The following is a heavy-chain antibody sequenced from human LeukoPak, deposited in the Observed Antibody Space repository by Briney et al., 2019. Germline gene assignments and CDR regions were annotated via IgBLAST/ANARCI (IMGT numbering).Heavy chain of an antibody. CDR2: IYSGGST. CDR3: ARVALVSGPSYGSESEAADY. CDR1: GFTVSSNY. Sequence: PGGSLRLSCAASGFTVSSNYMSWVCQAPGKGLEWVSVIYSGGSTYYADSVKGRFTISRDNSKSTLYIQMNSLRAEDTAVYYCARVALVSGPSYGSESEAADYWGQGTLVTVSS. J-gene: IGHJ4*02. D-gene: IGHD3-10*01. V-gene: IGHV3-53*01.